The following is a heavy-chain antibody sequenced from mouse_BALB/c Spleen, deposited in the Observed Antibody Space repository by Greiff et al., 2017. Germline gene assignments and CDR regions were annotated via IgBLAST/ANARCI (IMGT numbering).Heavy chain of an antibody. CDR1: GDSITSGY. CDR3: ARTHYYSSSYDWFAY. Sequence: EVKLMESGPSLVKPSQTLSLTCSVTGDSITSGYWNWIRKFPGNKLEYMGYISYSGSTYYNPSLKSRISITRDTSKNQYYLQLNSVTTEDTATYYFARTHYYSSSYDWFAYWGQGTLVTVSA. V-gene: IGHV3-8*02. D-gene: IGHD1-1*01. CDR2: ISYSGST. J-gene: IGHJ3*01.